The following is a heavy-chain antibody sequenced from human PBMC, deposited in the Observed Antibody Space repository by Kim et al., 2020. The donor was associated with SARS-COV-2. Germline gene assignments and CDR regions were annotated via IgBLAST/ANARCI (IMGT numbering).Heavy chain of an antibody. D-gene: IGHD6-13*01. CDR1: GGSFSGYY. J-gene: IGHJ4*02. Sequence: SETLSLTCAVYGGSFSGYYWSWIRQPPGKGLEWIGEINHSGSTSYNPSLRSRVTISLDTSKNQFSLKLSSVTAADTAIYYCARQYTSRTAATHWGQGTLVTASS. CDR2: INHSGST. V-gene: IGHV4-34*01. CDR3: ARQYTSRTAATH.